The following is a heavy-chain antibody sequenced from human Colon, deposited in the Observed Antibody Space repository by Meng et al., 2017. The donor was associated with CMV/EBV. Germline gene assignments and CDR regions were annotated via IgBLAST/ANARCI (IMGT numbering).Heavy chain of an antibody. CDR2: ISFDGANK. J-gene: IGHJ5*02. CDR1: GFDISSYG. V-gene: IGHV3-30-3*01. Sequence: GGSLRLSCVASGFDISSYGFHWVRQSPGKGLEWVADISFDGANKFGADSLEGRFTASRDNSKNTVYLQMKSLRVEDTAVYYCARTPASYCAGANCYSWFDPWGQGT. D-gene: IGHD2-21*01. CDR3: ARTPASYCAGANCYSWFDP.